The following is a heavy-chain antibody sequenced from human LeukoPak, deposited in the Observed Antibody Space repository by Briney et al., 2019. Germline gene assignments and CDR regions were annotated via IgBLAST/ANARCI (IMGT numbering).Heavy chain of an antibody. CDR2: ISGSGGTI. CDR3: TRDTLRGYFDL. CDR1: GFTFSSYS. J-gene: IGHJ2*01. V-gene: IGHV3-48*04. Sequence: GGSLRLSCAASGFTFSSYSMNWVRQAPGKGLGWISYISGSGGTIYYADSVKGRFTISRDNAQSSVFLQMNSLRAEDTAVYYCTRDTLRGYFDLWGRGTLVTVSS.